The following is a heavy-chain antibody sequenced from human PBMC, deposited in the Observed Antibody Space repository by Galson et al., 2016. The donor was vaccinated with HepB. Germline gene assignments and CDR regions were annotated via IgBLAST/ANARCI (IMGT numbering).Heavy chain of an antibody. D-gene: IGHD1-1*01. CDR3: ARGGNWRNYFDD. V-gene: IGHV1-8*01. Sequence: SVKVSCKASGYTFTNNDINWIRQAPGQGLEWMGWMNPDSGNTSSAQRFQGRISMTRNTSISTAYMELSSLRSEDTAMYYCARGGNWRNYFDDWGQGALVTGSS. J-gene: IGHJ4*02. CDR1: GYTFTNND. CDR2: MNPDSGNT.